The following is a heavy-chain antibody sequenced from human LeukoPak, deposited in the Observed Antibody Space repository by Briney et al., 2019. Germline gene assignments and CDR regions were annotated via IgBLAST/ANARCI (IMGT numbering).Heavy chain of an antibody. V-gene: IGHV4-31*03. D-gene: IGHD3-10*01. Sequence: SQTLSLTCTVSGGSISSGGYYWSWIRQHPGKGLEWIGYIYYSGSTYYNPSLKSRVTISVDTSKNQFSLKLSSVTAADTAVYYCARDLLVGSGTQETHVFDIWGQGTMVTVSS. CDR1: GGSISSGGYY. CDR3: ARDLLVGSGTQETHVFDI. J-gene: IGHJ3*02. CDR2: IYYSGST.